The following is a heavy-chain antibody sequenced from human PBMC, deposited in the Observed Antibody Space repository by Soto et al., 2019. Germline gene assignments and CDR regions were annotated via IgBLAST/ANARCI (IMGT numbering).Heavy chain of an antibody. CDR3: AKGTGGTANGMDV. D-gene: IGHD2-21*02. Sequence: EVQLVESGGGLVQPGRSLRLSCAASGFMFDNYAMHWVRQAPGKGLEWVSGISWNRGTIGYVDSVKGRFTISRDNAKNSLYLHMNSLREEDTALYYCAKGTGGTANGMDVWGQGTTVTVSS. CDR1: GFMFDNYA. V-gene: IGHV3-9*01. J-gene: IGHJ6*02. CDR2: ISWNRGTI.